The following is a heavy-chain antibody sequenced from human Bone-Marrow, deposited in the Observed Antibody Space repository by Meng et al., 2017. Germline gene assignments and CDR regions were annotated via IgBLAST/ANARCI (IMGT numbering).Heavy chain of an antibody. J-gene: IGHJ4*02. CDR1: GGSFSAYD. Sequence: QVQVQQWGAGLLKPSETLSLTCALYGGSFSAYDWSWIRQPPGKGLEWLGQINHSGSTNDNPSLKSRVTISIDTSRSQLSLKLSSVTAADTAVYYCAREGRSHQVGVSVYWGQGNLVTVSS. CDR3: AREGRSHQVGVSVY. V-gene: IGHV4-34*01. CDR2: INHSGST. D-gene: IGHD2-21*01.